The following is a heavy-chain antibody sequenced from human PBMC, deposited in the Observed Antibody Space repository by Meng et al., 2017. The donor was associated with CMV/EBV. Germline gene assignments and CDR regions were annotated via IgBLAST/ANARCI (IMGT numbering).Heavy chain of an antibody. V-gene: IGHV3-21*01. CDR1: GFTSSTYS. J-gene: IGHJ4*02. Sequence: QRVQSGGGLLKPGGYLRLPWSAAGFTSSTYSMNWVRQAPGKGLEWVSSSSSSSSYIYYADSVKGRFTISRDNAKNSLYLQMNSLRAEDTAVYYCARVGIAAAGKGGFDYWGQGTLVTVSS. CDR2: SSSSSSYI. CDR3: ARVGIAAAGKGGFDY. D-gene: IGHD6-13*01.